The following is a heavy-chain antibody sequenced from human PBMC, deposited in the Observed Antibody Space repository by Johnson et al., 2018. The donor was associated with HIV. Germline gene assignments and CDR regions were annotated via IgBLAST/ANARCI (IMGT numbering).Heavy chain of an antibody. J-gene: IGHJ3*02. V-gene: IGHV3-15*01. CDR2: IKSKTDGGTT. D-gene: IGHD3-22*01. Sequence: VQLVESGGGLVKPGGSLRLSCAASGFTFSNAWMSWVRQAPGKGLEWVGRIKSKTDGGTTDYGAPVKGRFTISKDDSKNTLYLQMNSLKTEDTAVYYCTSERGRYYDSSNDAFDIWGQGTMVTVSS. CDR1: GFTFSNAW. CDR3: TSERGRYYDSSNDAFDI.